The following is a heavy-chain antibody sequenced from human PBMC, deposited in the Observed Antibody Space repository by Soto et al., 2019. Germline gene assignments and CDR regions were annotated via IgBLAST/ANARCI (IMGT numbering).Heavy chain of an antibody. V-gene: IGHV5-10-1*01. J-gene: IGHJ3*02. CDR2: IDPSDSYT. Sequence: PGQSQKISSKGSGYSFINYWITWVRQMPGKGLEWLGRIDPSDSYTKYSPSFQGHVTISADKSINTAYLQWSSLKAPDTAIYCCARQDRHDAFDIWGQGTMVTVSS. CDR3: ARQDRHDAFDI. CDR1: GYSFINYW.